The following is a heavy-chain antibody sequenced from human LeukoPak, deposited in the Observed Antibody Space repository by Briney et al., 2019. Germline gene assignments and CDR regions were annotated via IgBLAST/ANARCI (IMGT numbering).Heavy chain of an antibody. V-gene: IGHV3-64*01. D-gene: IGHD1-26*01. Sequence: GGSLRLSCAASGFTFSSYAMHWVRQAPEKGLEYVSAISSNGDNTYYANSVKGRFTISRDNSKNTLYLQMASLRDEDTAVYYCARAPREGFSGSYHDYWGRGTLVTVSS. CDR3: ARAPREGFSGSYHDY. CDR2: ISSNGDNT. CDR1: GFTFSSYA. J-gene: IGHJ4*02.